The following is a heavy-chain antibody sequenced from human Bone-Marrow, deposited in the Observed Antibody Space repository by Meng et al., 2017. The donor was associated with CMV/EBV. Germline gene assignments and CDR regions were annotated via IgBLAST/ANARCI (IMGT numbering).Heavy chain of an antibody. V-gene: IGHV1-69*05. CDR1: GGTLSSYA. J-gene: IGHJ5*02. D-gene: IGHD1-1*01. Sequence: SGGTLSSYAISWVRQAPGQGLEWMGGIIPIFGTANYAQKFQGRVTITTDESTSTAYMELSSLRSEDTAVYYCARDTYNWNDARWFDPWGQGTLVTVSS. CDR2: IIPIFGTA. CDR3: ARDTYNWNDARWFDP.